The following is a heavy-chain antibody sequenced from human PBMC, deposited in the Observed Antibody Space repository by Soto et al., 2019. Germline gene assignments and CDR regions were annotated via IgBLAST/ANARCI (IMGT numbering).Heavy chain of an antibody. J-gene: IGHJ6*03. D-gene: IGHD1-1*01. Sequence: ASVKVSCKASGYTFTVYYMHLVRQAPGQGLEWMGWINPNSGGTNYAQKFQGWVTMTRDTSISTAYMELSRLRSDDTAVYYCARGGGTTGTTLASSNYMDVWGKGTTVTVSS. CDR3: ARGGGTTGTTLASSNYMDV. CDR2: INPNSGGT. V-gene: IGHV1-2*04. CDR1: GYTFTVYY.